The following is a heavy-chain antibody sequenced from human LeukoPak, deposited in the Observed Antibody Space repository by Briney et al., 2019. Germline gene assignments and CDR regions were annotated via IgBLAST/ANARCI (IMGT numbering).Heavy chain of an antibody. CDR3: ARNETSGYFDI. D-gene: IGHD3-22*01. CDR1: GGSISSSTHY. J-gene: IGHJ3*02. Sequence: SSETLSLTCTVSGGSISSSTHYWGWIRQSPGKGLEWIGSMYNSGSISYNPSLRSRVTITVDTSKNQFSLNFNSATAADTALYFCARNETSGYFDIWGQGTMVTVSS. CDR2: MYNSGSI. V-gene: IGHV4-39*01.